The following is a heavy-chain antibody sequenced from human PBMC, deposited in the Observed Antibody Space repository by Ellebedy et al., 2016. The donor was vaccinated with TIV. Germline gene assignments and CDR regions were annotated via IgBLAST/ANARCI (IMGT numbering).Heavy chain of an antibody. CDR1: GFRFSSHG. Sequence: GESLKIPXEASGFRFSSHGMHWVRQAPGKGLEWVSVIYSGGSTYYADSVKGRFSISRDNSKNTLYLQINTLRAEDTAVYYCARVGKRGYYYMDVWGKGTTVTVSS. J-gene: IGHJ6*03. CDR3: ARVGKRGYYYMDV. V-gene: IGHV3-53*01. D-gene: IGHD3-10*01. CDR2: IYSGGST.